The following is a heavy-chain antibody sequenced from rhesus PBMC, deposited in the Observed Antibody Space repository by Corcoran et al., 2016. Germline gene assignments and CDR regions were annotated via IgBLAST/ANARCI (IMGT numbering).Heavy chain of an antibody. CDR1: GFSFSTSGTG. J-gene: IGHJ4*01. D-gene: IGHD6-31*01. CDR2: IYWDYSK. V-gene: IGHV2-95*01. CDR3: ARVTDIAAAGQFDF. Sequence: QVTLKESGPALVKPTQTLTLTCTFSGFSFSTSGTGVGWISQPPGKALEWLGSIYWDYSKYYRTSRKNRCTISKDTSKNQVVLTMTNMDPVDTATYYCARVTDIAAAGQFDFWGQGVLVTVSS.